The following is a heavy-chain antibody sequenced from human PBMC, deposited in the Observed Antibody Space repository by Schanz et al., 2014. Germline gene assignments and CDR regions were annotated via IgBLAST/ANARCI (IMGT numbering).Heavy chain of an antibody. CDR2: IWYDGNNK. J-gene: IGHJ3*01. V-gene: IGHV3-33*01. Sequence: QVQLVESGGGVVQPGRSLRLSCAASGFTFSSYGMHWVRQAPGKGLEWVAVIWYDGNNKFYADSVKGRFIISRDNSKNTLDLQMNSLRSEDTAVYYCTRDRGALINHNDALDLWGQGTMVSVSS. CDR1: GFTFSSYG. CDR3: TRDRGALINHNDALDL. D-gene: IGHD3-16*01.